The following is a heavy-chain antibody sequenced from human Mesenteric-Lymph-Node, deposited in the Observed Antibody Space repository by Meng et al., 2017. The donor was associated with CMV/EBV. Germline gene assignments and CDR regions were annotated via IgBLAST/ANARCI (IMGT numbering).Heavy chain of an antibody. CDR2: IYSGGGT. D-gene: IGHD1-26*01. J-gene: IGHJ4*02. V-gene: IGHV3-53*01. CDR1: GFTFSSYT. CDR3: VRGLGDLDFDF. Sequence: GGSLRLSCVASGFTFSSYTMNWVRQAPGKGLDWVSVIYSGGGTYYADSVKGRFTISRDHAKNTVFLLMSSLRAEDTAVYYCVRGLGDLDFDFWGQGTRVTVSS.